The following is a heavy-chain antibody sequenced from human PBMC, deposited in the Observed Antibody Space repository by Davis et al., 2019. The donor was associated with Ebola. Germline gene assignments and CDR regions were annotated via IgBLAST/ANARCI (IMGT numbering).Heavy chain of an antibody. Sequence: ASVKVSCKASGYTFTSYDINWVRQATGQGLEWMGWMNPNSGNTGYAQKFQGRVTMTRDTSTSTVYMELSSLRSEDTAVYYCARYYDSSGYYSFDPWGQGTLVTVSS. CDR1: GYTFTSYD. V-gene: IGHV1-8*01. CDR3: ARYYDSSGYYSFDP. CDR2: MNPNSGNT. J-gene: IGHJ5*02. D-gene: IGHD3-22*01.